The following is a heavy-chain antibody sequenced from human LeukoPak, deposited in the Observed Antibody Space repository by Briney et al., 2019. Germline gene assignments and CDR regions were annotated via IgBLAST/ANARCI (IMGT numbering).Heavy chain of an antibody. CDR1: GFTFSSYS. CDR3: ARVLGVYALNHCFDY. CDR2: ISSSSDYI. Sequence: PGGSLRLSCVASGFTFSSYSMNWVRQAPGKGLEWVSSISSSSDYIYYADSVKGRFTISRDNAKNSLYLQMNSLRAEDTAVYYCARVLGVYALNHCFDYWGQGTLVTVSS. J-gene: IGHJ4*02. D-gene: IGHD2-8*01. V-gene: IGHV3-21*01.